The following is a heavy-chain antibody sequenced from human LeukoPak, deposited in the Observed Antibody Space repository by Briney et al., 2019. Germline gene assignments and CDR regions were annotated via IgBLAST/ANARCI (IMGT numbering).Heavy chain of an antibody. J-gene: IGHJ5*02. CDR2: IYYSGST. Sequence: SETLSLTCTVSGGSISSYYWSWIRQPPGKGLEWIGYIYYSGSTNYNPSLKSRVTNSVDTSKNQFSLKLSSVTAADTAVYYCARVRVRVVPAAINWFDPWGQGTLVTVSS. CDR3: ARVRVRVVPAAINWFDP. CDR1: GGSISSYY. V-gene: IGHV4-59*01. D-gene: IGHD2-2*01.